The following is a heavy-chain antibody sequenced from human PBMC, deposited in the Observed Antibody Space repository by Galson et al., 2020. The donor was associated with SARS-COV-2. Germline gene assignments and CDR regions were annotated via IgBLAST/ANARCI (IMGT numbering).Heavy chain of an antibody. CDR1: GGSISSYY. Sequence: SETLSLTCTVSGGSISSYYRSWIRQPPRTGLEWNGYIYYRGSTNSNHTPNRRVTTPLHTSKSQFSLKLSSVTAADTAVYYCARAAQTYYDFWSGYYNAPHFDYWGQGTLVTVSS. CDR3: ARAAQTYYDFWSGYYNAPHFDY. J-gene: IGHJ4*02. CDR2: IYYRGST. D-gene: IGHD3-3*01. V-gene: IGHV4-59*01.